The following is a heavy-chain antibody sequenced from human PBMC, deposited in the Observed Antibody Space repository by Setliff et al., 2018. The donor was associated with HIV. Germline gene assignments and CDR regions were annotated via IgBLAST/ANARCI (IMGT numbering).Heavy chain of an antibody. CDR2: IYGGGTT. CDR3: ARELYREWDY. CDR1: GFTFRSYW. V-gene: IGHV3-66*02. J-gene: IGHJ4*02. D-gene: IGHD3-10*01. Sequence: PGGSLRLSCVASGFTFRSYWMHWVRQPPGKGLEWVSVIYGGGTTHYADSVKGRFTISRDNSKNTVYLQMNSLRVEDTAVYYCARELYREWDYWGQGTLVTVSS.